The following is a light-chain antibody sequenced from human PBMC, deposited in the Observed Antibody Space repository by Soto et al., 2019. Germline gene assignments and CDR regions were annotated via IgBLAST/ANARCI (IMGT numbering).Light chain of an antibody. CDR2: DVS. J-gene: IGKJ4*01. CDR1: QSINTW. CDR3: QQYDGN. Sequence: DLQMTQSPSTLSASVGDRVTISCRASQSINTWLAWYQQKPGKVPKLLIYDVSTLESGVPSRFSGSGSCTEFTLTISSLQPDDFATYYCQQYDGNFGGGTRVEIK. V-gene: IGKV1-5*01.